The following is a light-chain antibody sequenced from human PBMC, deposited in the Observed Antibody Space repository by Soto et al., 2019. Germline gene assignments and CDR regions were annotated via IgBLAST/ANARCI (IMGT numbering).Light chain of an antibody. Sequence: EIVLTQSPGTLSLSPGERATLSCRASQRISTSYLACYQKKPGQAPRLLIYGASSRATGIPDRFSGSGSGADFILTISRLEPEDFAVYYCQQHGSSPPYTFGQGTKLEIK. J-gene: IGKJ2*01. V-gene: IGKV3-20*01. CDR3: QQHGSSPPYT. CDR2: GAS. CDR1: QRISTSY.